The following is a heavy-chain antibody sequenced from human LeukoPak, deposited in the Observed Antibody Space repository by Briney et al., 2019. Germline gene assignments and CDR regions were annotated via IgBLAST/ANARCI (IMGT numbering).Heavy chain of an antibody. V-gene: IGHV3-43*02. D-gene: IGHD3-22*01. Sequence: PGGSLRLSCAASGFSFDDYAMHWVRQAPGKGLEWVSLISGDGATTYYGDSVKGRFTISRDKNENSLYLQMNSLTTEDTALYHCAKGGYRIWDAFDTWGQGTVVTVSS. CDR1: GFSFDDYA. CDR3: AKGGYRIWDAFDT. CDR2: ISGDGATT. J-gene: IGHJ3*02.